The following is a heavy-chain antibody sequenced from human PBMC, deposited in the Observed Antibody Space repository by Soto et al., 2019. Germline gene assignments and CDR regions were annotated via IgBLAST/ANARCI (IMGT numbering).Heavy chain of an antibody. D-gene: IGHD3-3*01. J-gene: IGHJ6*02. Sequence: GASVKVSCKASGYTFTSYDINWVRQATGQGLEWMGWMNPNSGNTGYAQKFQGGVTMTRNTSISTAYMELSSLRSEDTAVYYCARDPNQGWIFGVVTPIGMDVWGQGTTVTVSS. CDR2: MNPNSGNT. V-gene: IGHV1-8*01. CDR3: ARDPNQGWIFGVVTPIGMDV. CDR1: GYTFTSYD.